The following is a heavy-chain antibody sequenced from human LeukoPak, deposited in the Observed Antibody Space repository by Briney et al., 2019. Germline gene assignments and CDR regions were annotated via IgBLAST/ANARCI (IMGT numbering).Heavy chain of an antibody. V-gene: IGHV3-23*01. J-gene: IGHJ4*02. CDR1: GFTFSSYA. CDR2: INGGGVNT. CDR3: AKDLYSNYGPADY. Sequence: GGSLRLSCAASGFTFSSYAMSWVRQAPGKGLEWVSTINGGGVNTHYADSVGGRFTISRDNSKNTLFLQMNSLRDEDTAVYYCAKDLYSNYGPADYWGQGNLVTISS. D-gene: IGHD4-11*01.